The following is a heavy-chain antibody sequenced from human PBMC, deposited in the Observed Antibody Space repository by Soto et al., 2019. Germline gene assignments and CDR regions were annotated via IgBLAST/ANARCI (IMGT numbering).Heavy chain of an antibody. V-gene: IGHV1-69*13. D-gene: IGHD3-16*01. J-gene: IGHJ6*02. CDR3: ASGGEYYDENLPHYYFFGMHV. Sequence: GASVKVSCKASGGTFSNYPITWVRRAPGQGLEWLGGIIPIFGKADYTQKFQGRVMITADEPTSTAYMEISSLRSEDTAVYYCASGGEYYDENLPHYYFFGMHVWGPGTTVTVSS. CDR1: GGTFSNYP. CDR2: IIPIFGKA.